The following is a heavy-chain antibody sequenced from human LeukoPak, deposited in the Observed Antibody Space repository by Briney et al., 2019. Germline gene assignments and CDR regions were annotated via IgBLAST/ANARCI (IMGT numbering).Heavy chain of an antibody. CDR3: ARDPLGDSTYYFDY. D-gene: IGHD1-26*01. V-gene: IGHV3-30*04. CDR2: ISNDGSNK. CDR1: GFTFSSYA. J-gene: IGHJ4*02. Sequence: PGGSLRLSCAASGFTFSSYAMHWVRQAPGKGLEWVAVISNDGSNKYYADSVKGRFTISRDNSKNTLYLQMNSLRAEDTAVYYCARDPLGDSTYYFDYWGQGTLVTVSS.